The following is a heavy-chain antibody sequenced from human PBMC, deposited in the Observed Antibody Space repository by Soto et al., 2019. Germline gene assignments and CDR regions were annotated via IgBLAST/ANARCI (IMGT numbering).Heavy chain of an antibody. Sequence: QVQLVESGGGVVQPGRSLRLSCAASGFTFSSYGMHWVRQSPGKGLEWVAVLSYDGSNKYYADSVKGRFTISRDNSKNTLYLQMNSLRAEDTAVYYWASVVPREAAGDYGPFDILGQGTMVNVSP. V-gene: IGHV3-30*03. CDR3: ASVVPREAAGDYGPFDI. CDR2: LSYDGSNK. CDR1: GFTFSSYG. J-gene: IGHJ3*02. D-gene: IGHD4-17*01.